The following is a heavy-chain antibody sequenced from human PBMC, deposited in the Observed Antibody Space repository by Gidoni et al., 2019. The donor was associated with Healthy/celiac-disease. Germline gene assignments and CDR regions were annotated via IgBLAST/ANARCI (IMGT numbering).Heavy chain of an antibody. CDR1: GFTFDDYD. CDR3: AKDIGRRAPSYYIVYGDSGGFDY. Sequence: EVQLVESGGGLVQPGRSLRLSCAASGFTFDDYDMHWVRQAPGKGLEWVSGISWNSGSIGYADSVKGRFTISRDNAKNSLYLQMNSLRAEDTALYYCAKDIGRRAPSYYIVYGDSGGFDYWGQGTLVTVSS. D-gene: IGHD4-17*01. CDR2: ISWNSGSI. J-gene: IGHJ4*02. V-gene: IGHV3-9*01.